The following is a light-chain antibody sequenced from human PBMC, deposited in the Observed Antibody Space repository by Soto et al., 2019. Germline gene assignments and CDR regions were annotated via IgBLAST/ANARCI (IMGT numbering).Light chain of an antibody. V-gene: IGKV3-20*01. CDR2: GGS. CDR1: QSVNSNY. Sequence: EIVLTQSPGTLSLSPGERAALSCRASQSVNSNYLAWYQQKPGQAPRLLTYGGSIRATGIPDRFSGSGSGADFTITISRLEPEDSAVYYCQHYDRSFTFGPGTKVDIK. J-gene: IGKJ3*01. CDR3: QHYDRSFT.